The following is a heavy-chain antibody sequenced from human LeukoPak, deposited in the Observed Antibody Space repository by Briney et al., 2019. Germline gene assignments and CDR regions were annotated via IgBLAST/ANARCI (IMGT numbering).Heavy chain of an antibody. CDR1: GGSISSDY. CDR3: ARGFYSPHY. CDR2: IYYSGRT. Sequence: PSETLSLTCTVSGGSISSDYWSWIRQPPGKGLEWIEYIYYSGRTYYNPSLKSRITISVDTSKNQFSLKLSSVTAADTAVYYCARGFYSPHYWGQGTLVSISS. J-gene: IGHJ4*02. D-gene: IGHD4-11*01. V-gene: IGHV4-59*01.